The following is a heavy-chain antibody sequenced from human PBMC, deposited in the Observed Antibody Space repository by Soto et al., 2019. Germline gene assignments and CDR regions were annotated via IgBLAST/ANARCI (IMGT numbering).Heavy chain of an antibody. Sequence: QVTLKESGPPLVKPRQTLTLTCTFSGFSLTTSGVGVGWIRQPPGKALEWLALIYWDDDKRYSPSLKSRLTITKDTSKNQVVLTMTNMDPVDTATYYCAHNRGYSYGSAFDYWGQGTLVTVSS. D-gene: IGHD5-18*01. J-gene: IGHJ4*02. CDR1: GFSLTTSGVG. V-gene: IGHV2-5*02. CDR2: IYWDDDK. CDR3: AHNRGYSYGSAFDY.